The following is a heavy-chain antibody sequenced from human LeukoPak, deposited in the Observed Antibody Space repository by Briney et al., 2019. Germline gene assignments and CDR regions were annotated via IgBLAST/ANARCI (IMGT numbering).Heavy chain of an antibody. CDR2: ISAYNGNT. Sequence: GASVKVSCKASGHTFTSYGISWVRQAPGQGLEWMGWISAYNGNTNYAQKLQGRVTMTTDTSTSTAYMELRSLRSDDTAVYYCARETRQGSYYDYVWGSYSPYYFDYWGQGTLVTVSS. CDR3: ARETRQGSYYDYVWGSYSPYYFDY. D-gene: IGHD3-16*01. CDR1: GHTFTSYG. J-gene: IGHJ4*02. V-gene: IGHV1-18*01.